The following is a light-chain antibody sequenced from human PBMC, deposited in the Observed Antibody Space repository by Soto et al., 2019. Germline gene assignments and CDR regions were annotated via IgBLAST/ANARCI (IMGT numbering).Light chain of an antibody. CDR1: SSDIGTYDL. V-gene: IGLV2-23*02. J-gene: IGLJ2*01. CDR3: CSYAGSSIFVV. Sequence: QSALTQPGSVSGSPGQSITISCTGTSSDIGTYDLVSWYQHHPGKAPKLMIYEVNQRPSGVSNRFSASKSGNTASLTISGLQAEDEADYYCCSYAGSSIFVVFGGGTKLTV. CDR2: EVN.